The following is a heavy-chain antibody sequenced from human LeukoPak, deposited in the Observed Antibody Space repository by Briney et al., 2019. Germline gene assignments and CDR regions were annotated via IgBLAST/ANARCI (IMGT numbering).Heavy chain of an antibody. CDR1: GFTFNSYA. Sequence: GGSLRLSCAASGFTFNSYAMNWVRQAPGKGLEWVSTISGSGGSTYYADSVKGRFTISRDNSKNTLYLQMNSLRAEDTAVYYCASSGTMVYYFDYWGQGTLVTVSS. V-gene: IGHV3-23*01. CDR2: ISGSGGST. D-gene: IGHD4/OR15-4a*01. CDR3: ASSGTMVYYFDY. J-gene: IGHJ4*02.